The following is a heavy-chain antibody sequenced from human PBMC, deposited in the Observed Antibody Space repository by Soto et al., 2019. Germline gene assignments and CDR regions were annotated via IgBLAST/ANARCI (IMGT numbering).Heavy chain of an antibody. CDR2: ISGSGGST. J-gene: IGHJ5*02. CDR3: AKWPVIVVVPATNWFDP. V-gene: IGHV3-23*01. Sequence: GSLRLSCAASGFTFSSYAMSWVRQAPGKGLEWVSAISGSGGSTYYADSVKGRFTISRDNSKNTLYLQMNSLRAEDTAVYYCAKWPVIVVVPATNWFDPWGQGTLVTVSS. D-gene: IGHD2-2*01. CDR1: GFTFSSYA.